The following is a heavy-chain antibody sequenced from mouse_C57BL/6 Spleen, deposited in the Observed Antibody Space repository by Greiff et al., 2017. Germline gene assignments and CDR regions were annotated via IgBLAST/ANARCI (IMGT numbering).Heavy chain of an antibody. Sequence: VKLQESGAELAKPGASVKLSCKASGYTFTSYSMHWVKQRPGQGLEWIGYINPSSGYTKYNQKFKDKATLTADKSSSTAYMQLSSLTYEDSAVXYYSRGSIRSNSYFAYWGQGTTLTVSS. CDR3: SRGSIRSNSYFAY. CDR1: GYTFTSYS. D-gene: IGHD2-5*01. V-gene: IGHV1-7*01. CDR2: INPSSGYT. J-gene: IGHJ2*01.